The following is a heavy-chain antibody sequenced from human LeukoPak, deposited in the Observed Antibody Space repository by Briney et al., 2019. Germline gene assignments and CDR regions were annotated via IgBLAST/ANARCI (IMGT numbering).Heavy chain of an antibody. Sequence: SETLSLTCTVSGGSISSYYWSWIRQPAGKGLEWIGRIYTSGSTNYNPSLKSRVTMSVDTSKNQFSLKLSSVTAADTAVYYCARDLLWFGELSGDWFDPWGQGTLVTVSS. CDR3: ARDLLWFGELSGDWFDP. J-gene: IGHJ5*02. V-gene: IGHV4-4*07. CDR1: GGSISSYY. CDR2: IYTSGST. D-gene: IGHD3-10*01.